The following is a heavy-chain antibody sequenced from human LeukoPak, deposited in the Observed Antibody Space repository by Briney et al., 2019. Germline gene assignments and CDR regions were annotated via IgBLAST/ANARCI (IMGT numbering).Heavy chain of an antibody. CDR3: AREKAAIGTNWGDYLDY. Sequence: TPETLSLTCIVSGASISGSFWSWIRQPPGEGLEWIGYSHDAGRINYNPSLESRVTISLDMSKSQFSLKLASVTTADTAVYYCAREKAAIGTNWGDYLDYWGQGILVTVAS. CDR1: GASISGSF. D-gene: IGHD3-16*01. CDR2: SHDAGRI. J-gene: IGHJ4*02. V-gene: IGHV4-59*01.